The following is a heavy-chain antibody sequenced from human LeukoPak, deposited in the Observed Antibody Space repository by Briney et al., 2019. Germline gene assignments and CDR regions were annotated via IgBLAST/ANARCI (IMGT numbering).Heavy chain of an antibody. J-gene: IGHJ4*02. V-gene: IGHV1-69*13. CDR1: GGTFSSYA. CDR3: ARDRSYSSGWYY. CDR2: IIPIFGTA. Sequence: SVKVSCKASGGTFSSYAISWVRQAPGQGLEWMGGIIPIFGTANYAQKFQGRVTITADESTSTAYMELSSLSSEDTAVCYCARDRSYSSGWYYWGQGTLVTVSS. D-gene: IGHD6-19*01.